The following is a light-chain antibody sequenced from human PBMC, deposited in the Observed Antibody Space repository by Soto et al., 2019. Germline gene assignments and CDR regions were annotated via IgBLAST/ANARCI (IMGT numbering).Light chain of an antibody. CDR1: QSVSSY. V-gene: IGKV3-11*01. J-gene: IGKJ2*01. CDR3: QQSYTTPVYT. Sequence: EIVLTQSPATLSLSPGERATLSCRASQSVSSYLAWYQQKPGQAPRLLIYDASNRATGIPARFSGSGSGTDFTLTISSLEPEDFATYFCQQSYTTPVYTFGQGTNLEI. CDR2: DAS.